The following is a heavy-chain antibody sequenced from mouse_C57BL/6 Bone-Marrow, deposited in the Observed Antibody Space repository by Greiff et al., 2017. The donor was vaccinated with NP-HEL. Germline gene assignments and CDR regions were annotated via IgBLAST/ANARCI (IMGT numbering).Heavy chain of an antibody. CDR3: AIITTVVAHYFDY. CDR1: GYTFTSYW. Sequence: VQLQQPGAELVKPGASVKLSCKASGYTFTSYWMHWVKQRPGQGLEWIGMIHPNSGSTNYNEKFKSKATLTVDKSSSTAYMQLSSLTSEDSAVYYCAIITTVVAHYFDYWGQGTTLTVSS. V-gene: IGHV1-64*01. J-gene: IGHJ2*01. D-gene: IGHD1-1*01. CDR2: IHPNSGST.